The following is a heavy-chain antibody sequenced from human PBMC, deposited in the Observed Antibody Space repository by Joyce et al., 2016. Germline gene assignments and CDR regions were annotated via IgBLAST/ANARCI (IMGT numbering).Heavy chain of an antibody. CDR2: INPKSGGT. Sequence: QVQLVQSGAEVKKAGASVKVSCKASGYSFTDYFMHWVRQAPGQGLEWMGWINPKSGGTNYAQKLAGRVAMTSDTSLSTAYMELSRLRSDDTAVYFCARETGRGGTVVVVSAALGYWGQGTLVAVSS. CDR3: ARETGRGGTVVVVSAALGY. V-gene: IGHV1-2*02. J-gene: IGHJ4*02. D-gene: IGHD2-15*01. CDR1: GYSFTDYF.